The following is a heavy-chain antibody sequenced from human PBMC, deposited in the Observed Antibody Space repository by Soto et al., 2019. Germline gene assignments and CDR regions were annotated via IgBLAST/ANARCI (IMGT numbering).Heavy chain of an antibody. V-gene: IGHV1-69*01. CDR2: IIPIFGTA. Sequence: QVQLVQSGAEVKKPGSSVKVSCKASGGTFSSYAISWVRQAPGQGLEWMGGIIPIFGTANYAQKFQGRVTITADESTSTDYMELSSLRSEDTAVYYCARGEGRWFGDYYGMDVWGQGTTVTVSS. J-gene: IGHJ6*02. CDR3: ARGEGRWFGDYYGMDV. CDR1: GGTFSSYA. D-gene: IGHD3-10*01.